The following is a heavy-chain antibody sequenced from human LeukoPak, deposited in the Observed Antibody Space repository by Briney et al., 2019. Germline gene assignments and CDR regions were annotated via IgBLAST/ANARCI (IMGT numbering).Heavy chain of an antibody. CDR2: INPNSGGT. J-gene: IGHJ6*02. CDR1: GYTFTGYY. D-gene: IGHD3-3*01. V-gene: IGHV1-2*02. Sequence: ASVKLSCKASGYTFTGYYMHWVRQAPGQGLEWMGWINPNSGGTNYAQNFQGRVTMTRDTSISTAYMELSRLRSDDTAVYYCARDGYDFWSGSIYGMDVWGQGTTVTVSS. CDR3: ARDGYDFWSGSIYGMDV.